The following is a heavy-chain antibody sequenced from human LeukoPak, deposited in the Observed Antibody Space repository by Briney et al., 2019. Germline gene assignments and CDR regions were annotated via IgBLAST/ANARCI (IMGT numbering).Heavy chain of an antibody. CDR2: INSDDSSA. V-gene: IGHV3-74*01. D-gene: IGHD2/OR15-2a*01. CDR3: TRDLIY. Sequence: GGSLRLSCAASGFTFSSYSMHWVRQAPGRGLVWVSCINSDDSSATYADSVKGRFTISRDNAKNMLYLQMNSLSADDTAVYYCTRDLIYGGQGTLVTVSS. CDR1: GFTFSSYS. J-gene: IGHJ4*02.